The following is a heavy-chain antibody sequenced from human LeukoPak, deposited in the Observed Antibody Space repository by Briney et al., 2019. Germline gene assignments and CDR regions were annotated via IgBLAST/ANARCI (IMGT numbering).Heavy chain of an antibody. CDR2: IKQDGSEK. V-gene: IGHV3-7*03. CDR1: GFTFSSYS. J-gene: IGHJ4*02. Sequence: GGSLRLSCAASGFTFSSYSMNWVRQAPGKGLEWVANIKQDGSEKYYVDSVKGRFTISRDNAKNSLYLQMNSLRAEDTALYYCAKGRGYNYGYIFGYFDYWGQGTLVTVSS. CDR3: AKGRGYNYGYIFGYFDY. D-gene: IGHD5-18*01.